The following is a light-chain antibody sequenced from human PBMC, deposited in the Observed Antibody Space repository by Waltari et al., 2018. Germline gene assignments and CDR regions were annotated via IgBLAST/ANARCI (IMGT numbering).Light chain of an antibody. J-gene: IGKJ1*01. Sequence: EIVLTQSTATLSLSPGERATLSSRASQSVSSYLAWYQQKPGQAPRLLIYDASNRATGIPARFSGSGSGTDFTLTISSLEPEDFAVYYCQQRSNWPPTFGQGTKVEIK. V-gene: IGKV3-11*01. CDR1: QSVSSY. CDR2: DAS. CDR3: QQRSNWPPT.